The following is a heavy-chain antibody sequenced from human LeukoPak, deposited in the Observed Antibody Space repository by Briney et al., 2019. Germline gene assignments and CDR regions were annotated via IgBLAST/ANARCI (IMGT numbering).Heavy chain of an antibody. CDR1: GYSFTSYW. CDR3: ARQEKYQLLENDY. Sequence: GESLKISCKGSGYSFTSYWIRWVRQMPGKGLEWMGIIYPGGSDTRYSPSFQGQVTISADTSISTAYLQWSSLKASDTAMYYCARQEKYQLLENDYWGQGTLVTVSS. V-gene: IGHV5-51*01. D-gene: IGHD2-2*01. CDR2: IYPGGSDT. J-gene: IGHJ4*02.